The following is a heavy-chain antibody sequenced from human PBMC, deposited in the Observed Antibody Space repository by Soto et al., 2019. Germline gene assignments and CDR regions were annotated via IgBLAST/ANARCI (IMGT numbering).Heavy chain of an antibody. Sequence: GGSLGLSCAAPVYTFSYFGMQWVRQAPGKGLEWMALISYDGNQYYGDSVRGRFTVSRDNSKNTVYLQMNSLRTEDTAVYYCAKALWASDSGAYYGLDVWGLGTTVTVSS. CDR3: AKALWASDSGAYYGLDV. J-gene: IGHJ6*02. V-gene: IGHV3-30*18. D-gene: IGHD3-22*01. CDR1: VYTFSYFG. CDR2: ISYDGNQ.